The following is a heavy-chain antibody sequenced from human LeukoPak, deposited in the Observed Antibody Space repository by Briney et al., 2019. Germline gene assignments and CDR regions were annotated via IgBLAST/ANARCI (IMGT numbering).Heavy chain of an antibody. D-gene: IGHD3-9*01. CDR3: ARSVLQSFEIDY. V-gene: IGHV1-24*01. Sequence: ASVKVSCKVSGYTLTELSMHWVRQAPGKGLEWMGGFDPEDGETIYAQKFQGRVTMTEDTSTNTAYMGLSSLRFDDTAVYYCARSVLQSFEIDYWGQGTPVTVSS. J-gene: IGHJ4*02. CDR2: FDPEDGET. CDR1: GYTLTELS.